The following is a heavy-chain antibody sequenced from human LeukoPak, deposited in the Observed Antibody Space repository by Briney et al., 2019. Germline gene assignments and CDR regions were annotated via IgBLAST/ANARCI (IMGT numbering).Heavy chain of an antibody. D-gene: IGHD6-13*01. CDR3: ARLTAAAGYYFDY. CDR1: GYSFTTYW. Sequence: GESLKISCKGSGYSFTTYWIGWVRQMPEKGLEWMGIIYLSDSDTRYSPSFQGQVTISADKSISTAYLRWSSLKASDTAMYYCARLTAAAGYYFDYWGQGTLVTVSS. J-gene: IGHJ4*02. V-gene: IGHV5-51*01. CDR2: IYLSDSDT.